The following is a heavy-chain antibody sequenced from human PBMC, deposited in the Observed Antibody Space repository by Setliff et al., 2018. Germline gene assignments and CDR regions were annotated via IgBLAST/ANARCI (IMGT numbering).Heavy chain of an antibody. V-gene: IGHV1-18*01. J-gene: IGHJ4*02. CDR3: TRGPGPNVVVAMPFDR. CDR1: GYNFITFG. CDR2: ISPYMGNT. Sequence: ASVKVSCKTSGYNFITFGISWVRQAPGQGLEWMGWISPYMGNTNYAQKLEGRVTMTTDSSTKTVYMELRSLTSDDTAIYYCTRGPGPNVVVAMPFDRWGQGTLVTVS. D-gene: IGHD5-12*01.